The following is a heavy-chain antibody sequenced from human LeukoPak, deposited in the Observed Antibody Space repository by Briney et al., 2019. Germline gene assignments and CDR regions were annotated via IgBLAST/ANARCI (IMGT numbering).Heavy chain of an antibody. V-gene: IGHV3-30*14. J-gene: IGHJ4*02. CDR2: ISYDASNK. CDR1: GFTFSSNA. CDR3: ARDRHYYDSSGYSSLGY. D-gene: IGHD3-22*01. Sequence: PGGSLRLSCAASGFTFSSNAMHWVRQAPGKGLEWVAVISYDASNKYYADSVKGRFTISRDNSKNTLYLQMNSLRAEDTAVYYCARDRHYYDSSGYSSLGYWGQGTLVTVSS.